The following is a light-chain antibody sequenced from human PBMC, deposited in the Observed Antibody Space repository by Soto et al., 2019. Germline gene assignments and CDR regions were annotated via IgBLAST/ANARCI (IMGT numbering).Light chain of an antibody. J-gene: IGLJ1*01. Sequence: QSVLTQPASVSGSPGQSITISCTGTSSDVGGYDYVSWYQQHPGKAPKLMIYDVTNRPSGVSNRFSGSKSGNTASLTISGLQAEDEASYYCSSYTSSTSYVFGTGTKLTAL. CDR2: DVT. CDR3: SSYTSSTSYV. V-gene: IGLV2-14*01. CDR1: SSDVGGYDY.